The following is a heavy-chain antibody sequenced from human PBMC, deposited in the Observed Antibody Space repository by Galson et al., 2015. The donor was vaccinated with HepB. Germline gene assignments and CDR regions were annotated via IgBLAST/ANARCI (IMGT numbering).Heavy chain of an antibody. J-gene: IGHJ5*02. Sequence: TLSLTCAVYGGSFSGYYWSWIRQPPGKGLEWIGEINHSGSTNYNPSLKSRVTMSVDTSKNQFSLKLSSVTAADTAVYYCARASSRIAAAGTGRGVDPWGQGTLVTVSS. CDR1: GGSFSGYY. V-gene: IGHV4-34*01. D-gene: IGHD6-13*01. CDR3: ARASSRIAAAGTGRGVDP. CDR2: INHSGST.